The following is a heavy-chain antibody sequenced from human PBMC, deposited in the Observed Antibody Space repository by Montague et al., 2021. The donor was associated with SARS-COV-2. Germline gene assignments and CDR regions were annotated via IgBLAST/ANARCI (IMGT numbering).Heavy chain of an antibody. CDR2: INHSGST. J-gene: IGHJ4*02. D-gene: IGHD5-24*01. Sequence: SETLSLTCAVYGASFNGYYWTWIRQPPGKGLEWIGEINHSGSTSYNPSLRSRVTISVDTSKNQFSLKLTSVTAADTAVYYCTRRLHGFNRHYFYYWGQGTLVTVSS. V-gene: IGHV4-34*01. CDR1: GASFNGYY. CDR3: TRRLHGFNRHYFYY.